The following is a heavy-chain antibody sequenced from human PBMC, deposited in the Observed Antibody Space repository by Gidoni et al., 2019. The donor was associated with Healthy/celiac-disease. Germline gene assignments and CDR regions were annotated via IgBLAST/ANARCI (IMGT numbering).Heavy chain of an antibody. J-gene: IGHJ4*02. Sequence: QVQLVESGGGVVQPGRSLRLSCAASGFTFSSYGMHWVRQAPGKGLEWVAVIWYDGSNKYYADSVKGRFTISRDNSKNTLYLQMNSLRAEDTAVYYCARAGRDRGRQLFYYFDYWGQGTLVTVSS. CDR1: GFTFSSYG. CDR3: ARAGRDRGRQLFYYFDY. V-gene: IGHV3-33*01. CDR2: IWYDGSNK. D-gene: IGHD1-1*01.